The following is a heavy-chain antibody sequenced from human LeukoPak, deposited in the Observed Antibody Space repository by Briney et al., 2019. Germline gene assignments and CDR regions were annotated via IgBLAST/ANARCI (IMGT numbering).Heavy chain of an antibody. Sequence: PGGSLRLSCVASGFTFTNTWMSWVRQALGKGLEWVGRLKSNRDGGTTDYAAPVEGRFSNLRDDSRNTLFLQMDSLKTDDTAVYFCTTGPEPAAMVFDFWGQGTLVTVSS. J-gene: IGHJ4*02. CDR2: LKSNRDGGTT. V-gene: IGHV3-15*01. CDR3: TTGPEPAAMVFDF. D-gene: IGHD2-2*01. CDR1: GFTFTNTW.